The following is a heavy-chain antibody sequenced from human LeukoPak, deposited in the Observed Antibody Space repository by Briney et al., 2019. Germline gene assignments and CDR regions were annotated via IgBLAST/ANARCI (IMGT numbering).Heavy chain of an antibody. V-gene: IGHV5-10-1*01. D-gene: IGHD5-18*01. Sequence: GESLKISCKGSGYSLTSFWISWVRQMPGKGVEWMGRIDPSDSYTNHSPSFEGHVTISADKSISTAYLQWSSLKASDTAVYYCARLLRLEHTAMIEDYWGQGSLVTVSS. CDR1: GYSLTSFW. CDR2: IDPSDSYT. CDR3: ARLLRLEHTAMIEDY. J-gene: IGHJ4*02.